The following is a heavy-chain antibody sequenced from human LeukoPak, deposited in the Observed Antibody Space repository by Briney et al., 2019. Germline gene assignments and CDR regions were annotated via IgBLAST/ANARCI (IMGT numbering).Heavy chain of an antibody. CDR2: IYYSGST. J-gene: IGHJ4*02. Sequence: SETLSLTCTVSGGSISSYYWSGIRQPPGKGLEWIGYIYYSGSTNYNPSLKSRVTISVDTSKNQFSLKLSSVTAADTAVYYCARFRNYYDSSGYPYYFDYWGQGTLVTVSS. CDR1: GGSISSYY. V-gene: IGHV4-59*01. D-gene: IGHD3-22*01. CDR3: ARFRNYYDSSGYPYYFDY.